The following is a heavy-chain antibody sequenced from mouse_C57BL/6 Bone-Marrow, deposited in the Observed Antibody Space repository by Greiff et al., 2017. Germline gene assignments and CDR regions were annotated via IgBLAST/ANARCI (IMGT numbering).Heavy chain of an antibody. CDR3: TPYYYGSSYAY. CDR2: IDPEDGDT. Sequence: EVKLMESGAELVRPGASVKLSCTASGFNIKDYYMHWVKQRPEQGLEWIGRIDPEDGDTEYAPKFQGKATMTADTSSNTAYLPLSSLTSEDTAVYYCTPYYYGSSYAYWGQGTLVTVSA. J-gene: IGHJ3*01. V-gene: IGHV14-1*01. D-gene: IGHD1-1*01. CDR1: GFNIKDYY.